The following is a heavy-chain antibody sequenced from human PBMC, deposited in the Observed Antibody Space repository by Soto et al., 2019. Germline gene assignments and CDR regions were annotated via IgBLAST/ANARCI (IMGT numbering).Heavy chain of an antibody. D-gene: IGHD3-22*01. CDR1: GFTFSSYS. J-gene: IGHJ4*02. V-gene: IGHV3-21*01. CDR3: ARDPIYYYDSSGYLYYFDY. CDR2: ISSSSSYI. Sequence: PGGSLRLSCAASGFTFSSYSMNWVRQAPGKGLEWVSSISSSSSYIYYADSVKGRFTISRDNAKNSLYLQMNSLRAEDTAVYYCARDPIYYYDSSGYLYYFDYWGQGTLVTVS.